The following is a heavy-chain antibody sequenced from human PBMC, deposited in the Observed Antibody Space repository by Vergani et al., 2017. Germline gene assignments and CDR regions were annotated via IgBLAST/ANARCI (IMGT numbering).Heavy chain of an antibody. V-gene: IGHV1-18*01. CDR2: ISAYNGNT. D-gene: IGHD3-3*01. CDR3: ARAPRANYDFWSGYKYYYYMDV. Sequence: QVQLVQSGAEVKTPGASVKVSCKASGYTFTSYGISWVRQAPGQGLEWMGWISAYNGNTNYAQKLQGRVTMTTDTSTSTAYMELRSLRSDDTAVYYCARAPRANYDFWSGYKYYYYMDVGGKGTTVTVSS. CDR1: GYTFTSYG. J-gene: IGHJ6*03.